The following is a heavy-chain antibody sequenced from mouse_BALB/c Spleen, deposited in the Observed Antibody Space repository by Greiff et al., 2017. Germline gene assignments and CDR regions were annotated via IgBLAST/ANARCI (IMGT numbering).Heavy chain of an antibody. CDR3: ARWRYGNYFDY. D-gene: IGHD2-10*02. J-gene: IGHJ2*01. CDR2: ISSVSSTI. CDR1: GFTFSSFG. V-gene: IGHV5-17*02. Sequence: EVKLVESGGGLVQPGGSRKLSCAASGFTFSSFGMHWVRQAPEKGLEWVAYISSVSSTIYYADTLKGRFTISRYNPTNTLFLQMTSLRSEDTAMYYCARWRYGNYFDYGGQGTTLPVSS.